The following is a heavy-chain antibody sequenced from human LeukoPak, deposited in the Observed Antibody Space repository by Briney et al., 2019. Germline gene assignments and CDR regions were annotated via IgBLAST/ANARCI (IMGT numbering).Heavy chain of an antibody. D-gene: IGHD6-13*01. Sequence: GGSLRLSCAASEFTFSSYAMNWVRQAPGKGLEWVSAISASGGSTYYADSVKGRFTISGDNSKNTLYLQMNSLRAEDTAVYYCAHKYSSSWWDPAWFDPWGQGTLVTVSS. V-gene: IGHV3-23*01. CDR2: ISASGGST. J-gene: IGHJ5*02. CDR3: AHKYSSSWWDPAWFDP. CDR1: EFTFSSYA.